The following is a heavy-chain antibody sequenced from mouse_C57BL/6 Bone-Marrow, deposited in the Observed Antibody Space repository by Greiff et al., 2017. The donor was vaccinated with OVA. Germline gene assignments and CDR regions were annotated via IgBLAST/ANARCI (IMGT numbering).Heavy chain of an antibody. CDR3: ARESYSNFWFAY. CDR1: GFSLTSYA. Sequence: VKLMESGPGLVAPSQSLSITCTVSGFSLTSYAISWVRQPPGKGLEWLGVIWTGGGTNYNSALKSRLSISKDNSKSQFFLKMNSLQTDDTARYYCARESYSNFWFAYWGQGTLVTVSA. D-gene: IGHD2-5*01. CDR2: IWTGGGT. V-gene: IGHV2-9-1*01. J-gene: IGHJ3*01.